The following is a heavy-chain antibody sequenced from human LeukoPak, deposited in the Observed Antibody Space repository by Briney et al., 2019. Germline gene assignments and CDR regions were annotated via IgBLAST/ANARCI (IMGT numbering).Heavy chain of an antibody. V-gene: IGHV3-30*04. CDR3: AREQRVDTAMVPAFDY. CDR2: ISYDGSNK. CDR1: GFTFSSYA. Sequence: GRSLRLSCAASGFTFSSYAMHWVRQAPGKGLEWVAVISYDGSNKYYADSVKGRFTISRDNSKNTLYLQMNSLRAEDTAVYYCAREQRVDTAMVPAFDYWGQGTLVTVSS. J-gene: IGHJ4*02. D-gene: IGHD5-18*01.